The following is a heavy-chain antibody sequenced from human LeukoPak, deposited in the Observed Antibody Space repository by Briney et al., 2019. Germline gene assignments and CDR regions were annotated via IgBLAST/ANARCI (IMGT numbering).Heavy chain of an antibody. D-gene: IGHD1-26*01. CDR1: GFTFSTYA. J-gene: IGHJ4*02. CDR3: AKEYSGSFSPFPSYFDY. V-gene: IGHV3-23*01. Sequence: HTGGSLRLSCAASGFTFSTYAMNWVRQAPGKGLEWVSAISGSGAKTYYADFVKGRFTISRDNSKNTLYLQMNSLRAEDTAVYYCAKEYSGSFSPFPSYFDYWGQGTLVTVSS. CDR2: ISGSGAKT.